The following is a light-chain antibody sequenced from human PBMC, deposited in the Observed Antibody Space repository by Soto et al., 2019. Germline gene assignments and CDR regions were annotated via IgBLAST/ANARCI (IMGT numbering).Light chain of an antibody. J-gene: IGKJ2*01. V-gene: IGKV1-5*01. CDR3: QQYNGY. Sequence: DIQMTQSPSTLSASVGDRVTITCRASQSISNWLAWYQQKPGKAPKFLIYDASSLESGDPSRFSGSGSGTEFTLTISTLQPDDFATYYCQQYNGYFGQGTKLEIK. CDR2: DAS. CDR1: QSISNW.